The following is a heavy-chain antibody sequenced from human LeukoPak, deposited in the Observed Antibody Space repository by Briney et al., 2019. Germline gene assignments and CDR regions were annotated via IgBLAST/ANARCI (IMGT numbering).Heavy chain of an antibody. CDR1: GFTFSSYA. CDR3: AREIFSAFGGVIVMEAFDI. D-gene: IGHD3-16*02. Sequence: GGSLRLSCAASGFTFSSYAMSWVRQAPGKGLEWVSYISSSSSTIYYADSVKGRFTISRDNAKNSLYLQMNSLRAEDTAVYYCAREIFSAFGGVIVMEAFDIWGQGTMVTVSS. J-gene: IGHJ3*02. CDR2: ISSSSSTI. V-gene: IGHV3-48*04.